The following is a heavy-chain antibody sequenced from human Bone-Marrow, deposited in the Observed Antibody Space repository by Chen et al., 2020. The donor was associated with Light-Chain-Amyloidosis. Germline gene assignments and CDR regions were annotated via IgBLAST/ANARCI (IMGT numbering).Heavy chain of an antibody. CDR1: GFTFSNYD. CDR2: VTNSSSNI. CDR3: ASSAPDPSS. Sequence: EVQLVESGGGLVKPGGSLRLSCAASGFTFSNYDMNWVRQVPGKGLEWISAVTNSSSNIYYSDSMRGRFTISRDNAKNSLYLQMNRLRAEDTAMYYCASSAPDPSSWGQGTLVTVSS. J-gene: IGHJ5*02. V-gene: IGHV3-21*01.